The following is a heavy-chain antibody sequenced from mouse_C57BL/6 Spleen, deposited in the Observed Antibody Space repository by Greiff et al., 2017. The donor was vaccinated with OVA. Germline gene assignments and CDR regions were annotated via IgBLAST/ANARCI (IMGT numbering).Heavy chain of an antibody. J-gene: IGHJ4*01. CDR2: INPNNGGT. D-gene: IGHD1-1*01. CDR3: ARNFLITTVVAGAMDY. V-gene: IGHV1-26*01. Sequence: EVQLQQSGPELVKPGASVKISCKASGYTFTDYYMNWVKQSHGKSLEWIGDINPNNGGTSYNQKFKGKATLTVDKSSSTAYMELRSLTSEDSAVYYCARNFLITTVVAGAMDYWGQGTSVTVSS. CDR1: GYTFTDYY.